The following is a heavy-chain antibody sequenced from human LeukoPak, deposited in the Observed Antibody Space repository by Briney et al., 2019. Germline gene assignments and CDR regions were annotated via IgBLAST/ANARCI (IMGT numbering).Heavy chain of an antibody. CDR3: ARDLTTPGVYYYGMDV. D-gene: IGHD4-11*01. J-gene: IGHJ6*02. V-gene: IGHV7-4-1*02. Sequence: ASVRVSCKASGYTFTGYYMHWVRQAPGQGLEWMGWINTNTGNPTYAQGFTGRFVFSLDTSVSTAYLRISSLKAEDTAVYYCARDLTTPGVYYYGMDVWGQGTTVTVSS. CDR2: INTNTGNP. CDR1: GYTFTGYY.